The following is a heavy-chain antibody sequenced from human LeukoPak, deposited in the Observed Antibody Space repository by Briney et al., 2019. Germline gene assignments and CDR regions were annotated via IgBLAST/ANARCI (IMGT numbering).Heavy chain of an antibody. V-gene: IGHV1-18*01. CDR3: ASGSSGSYYMVYFDY. CDR2: LSANNGNT. D-gene: IGHD1-26*01. J-gene: IGHJ4*02. CDR1: GYTFTSYG. Sequence: ASVNVSFKASGYTFTSYGINWVRQAPGQGREWMGWLSANNGNTNYAQNLQGRVTMTTDTSTNTAYMELRSLRSGDTAVYYCASGSSGSYYMVYFDYWGQGTQVTVSS.